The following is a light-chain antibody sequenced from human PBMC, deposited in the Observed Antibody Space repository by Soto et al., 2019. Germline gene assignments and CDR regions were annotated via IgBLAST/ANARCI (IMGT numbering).Light chain of an antibody. CDR1: QSRGSNF. J-gene: IGKJ5*01. V-gene: IGKV3-20*01. Sequence: EIVLTQSPGTLSLSPGERATLSCKTSQSRGSNFLAWYQHKPGQAPRLLIYASSNRATGIPDRFSGSASGTVSTLTINRLEPEDFAVYYCQLYGISPHFGQGTRLEIK. CDR3: QLYGISPH. CDR2: ASS.